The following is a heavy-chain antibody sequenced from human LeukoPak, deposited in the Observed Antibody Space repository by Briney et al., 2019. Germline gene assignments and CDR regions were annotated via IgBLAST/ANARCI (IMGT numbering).Heavy chain of an antibody. D-gene: IGHD3-10*01. Sequence: PSETLSLTCTVSGGSISSSSYYWGWIRQPPGKGLEWIGSIYYSGSTYYNPSLKSRVTISVDTSKNQFSLKLSSVTAADTAVYYCARHLWFGELFYYYYYGMDVWGQGTTVTVSS. J-gene: IGHJ6*02. CDR3: ARHLWFGELFYYYYYGMDV. CDR2: IYYSGST. V-gene: IGHV4-39*01. CDR1: GGSISSSSYY.